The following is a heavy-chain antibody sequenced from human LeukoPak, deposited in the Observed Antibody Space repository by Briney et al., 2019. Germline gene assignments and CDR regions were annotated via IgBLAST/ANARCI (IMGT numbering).Heavy chain of an antibody. CDR2: IYYSGST. CDR1: GGSISSYY. Sequence: PSETLSLTCTVSGGSISSYYRSWIRQPPGKGLEWIGYIYYSGSTNYNPSLKSRVTISVDTSKNQFSLKLSSVTAADTAVYYCARGVGGYYDSSGYPFDYWGQGTLVTVSS. D-gene: IGHD3-22*01. J-gene: IGHJ4*02. CDR3: ARGVGGYYDSSGYPFDY. V-gene: IGHV4-59*01.